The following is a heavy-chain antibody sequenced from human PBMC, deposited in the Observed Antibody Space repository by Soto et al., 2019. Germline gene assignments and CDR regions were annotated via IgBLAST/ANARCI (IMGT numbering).Heavy chain of an antibody. CDR2: IYYSGST. V-gene: IGHV4-31*03. Sequence: SETLSLACTVSGGSISSGGYYWSWIRQHPGKGLEWIGYIYYSGSTYYNPSLKSRVTISVDTSKNQFSLKLSSVTAADTAVYYCARPIAAAGTYGMDVWGQGTTVTVSS. CDR3: ARPIAAAGTYGMDV. J-gene: IGHJ6*02. D-gene: IGHD6-13*01. CDR1: GGSISSGGYY.